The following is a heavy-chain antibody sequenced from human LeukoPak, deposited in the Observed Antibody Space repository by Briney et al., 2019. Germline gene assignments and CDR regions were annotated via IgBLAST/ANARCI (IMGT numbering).Heavy chain of an antibody. V-gene: IGHV1-46*01. CDR1: GYTFTSYY. D-gene: IGHD2-21*02. CDR3: ARGSVVVVTAILSLGY. J-gene: IGHJ4*02. CDR2: INPSGGST. Sequence: ASVKVSCKASGYTFTSYYMHWVRQAPGQGLEWMGIINPSGGSTSYAQKFQGRVTMTRDTSTSTVYMELSSLRSEDTAVYYCARGSVVVVTAILSLGYWGPGTLVTVSS.